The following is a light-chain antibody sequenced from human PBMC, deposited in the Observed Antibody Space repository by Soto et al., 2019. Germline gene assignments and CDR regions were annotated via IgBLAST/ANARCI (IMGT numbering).Light chain of an antibody. J-gene: IGKJ1*01. CDR3: QRYNRAPRT. Sequence: DIQMTQSPSSVSASVGDRVTITCRASQGISNYLAWYQQKPGKVPKLLIYAASTLKTGVPSRFSGSGSATAFTHTISSPQPDDVAHYYGQRYNRAPRTFGQGTKVEIK. CDR1: QGISNY. V-gene: IGKV1-27*01. CDR2: AAS.